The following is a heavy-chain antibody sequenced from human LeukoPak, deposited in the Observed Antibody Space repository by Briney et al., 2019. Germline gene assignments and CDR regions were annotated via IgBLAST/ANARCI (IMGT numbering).Heavy chain of an antibody. CDR1: GGSISSSNW. CDR3: ARDPNFDY. Sequence: PSGTLSLTCAVSGGSISSSNWWSWVRQPPGKGLEWIGYIYYSGSTNYNPSLKSRVTISVDTSKNQFSLKLSSVTAADTAVYYCARDPNFDYWGQGTLVTVSS. V-gene: IGHV4-4*02. CDR2: IYYSGST. J-gene: IGHJ4*02.